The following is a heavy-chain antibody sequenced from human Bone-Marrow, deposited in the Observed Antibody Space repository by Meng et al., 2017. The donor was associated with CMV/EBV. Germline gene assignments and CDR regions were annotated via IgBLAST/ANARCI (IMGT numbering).Heavy chain of an antibody. Sequence: ASVKDSCKASGYTFTGYYMHWGRQAPGQGLESMGWINPNSGGTNYSQKFQGRVTMTRDTSISTAYMELSRLRSDDTAVYYCARGTFRVTIFGVVIKKGMDVWGQGTMVTVSS. CDR1: GYTFTGYY. V-gene: IGHV1-2*02. CDR2: INPNSGGT. J-gene: IGHJ6*02. CDR3: ARGTFRVTIFGVVIKKGMDV. D-gene: IGHD3-3*01.